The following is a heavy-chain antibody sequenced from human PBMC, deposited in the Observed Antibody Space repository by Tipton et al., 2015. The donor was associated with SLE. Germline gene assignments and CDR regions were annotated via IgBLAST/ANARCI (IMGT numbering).Heavy chain of an antibody. Sequence: QLVQSGAEVKKPGSSVKASCKASGGTFSSYAISWVRQAPGQGLEWMGGIIPIFGTANYAQKFQGRVTITADKSTSTAYMELSSLRSEDTAVYYCASQGYCSGGSCPDFDHWGRGTLVTVSS. CDR2: IIPIFGTA. J-gene: IGHJ4*02. CDR3: ASQGYCSGGSCPDFDH. CDR1: GGTFSSYA. D-gene: IGHD2-15*01. V-gene: IGHV1-69*06.